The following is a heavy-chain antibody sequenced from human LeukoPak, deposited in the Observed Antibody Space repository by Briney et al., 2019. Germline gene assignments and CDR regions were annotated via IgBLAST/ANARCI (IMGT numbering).Heavy chain of an antibody. V-gene: IGHV4-39*01. J-gene: IGHJ3*02. CDR2: IYYSGST. D-gene: IGHD4-17*01. Sequence: SIYYSGSTYYNPSLKSRVTISVDTSKNQFSLKLSSVTAADTAVYCCASYGDYDKKDAFDIWGQGTMVTVSS. CDR3: ASYGDYDKKDAFDI.